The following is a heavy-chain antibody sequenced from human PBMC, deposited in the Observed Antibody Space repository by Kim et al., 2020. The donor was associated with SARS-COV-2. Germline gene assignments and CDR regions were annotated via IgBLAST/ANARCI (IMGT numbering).Heavy chain of an antibody. D-gene: IGHD3-10*01. J-gene: IGHJ4*02. V-gene: IGHV3-74*01. CDR3: ARALSYGPIDY. Sequence: SYADRVTGRFTISRDHAKNTLYLQINSRRAEDTAVYYCARALSYGPIDYWGQGTLVTVSS.